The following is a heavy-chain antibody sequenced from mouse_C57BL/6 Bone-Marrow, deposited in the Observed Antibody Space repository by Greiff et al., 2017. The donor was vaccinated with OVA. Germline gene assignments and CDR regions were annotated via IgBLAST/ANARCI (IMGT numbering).Heavy chain of an antibody. J-gene: IGHJ1*03. CDR2: ISDGGSYT. Sequence: EVQGVESGGGLVKPGGSLKLSCAASGFTFSSYAMSWVRQTPEKRLEWVATISDGGSYTYYPDNVKGRFTISRDNAKNNLYLQMSHLKSEDTAMYYCARDDRTTGFWYFDVWGTGTTVTVSS. V-gene: IGHV5-4*01. CDR1: GFTFSSYA. D-gene: IGHD1-1*01. CDR3: ARDDRTTGFWYFDV.